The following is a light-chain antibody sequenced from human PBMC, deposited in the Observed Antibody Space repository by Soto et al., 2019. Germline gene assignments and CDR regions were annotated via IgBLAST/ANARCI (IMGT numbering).Light chain of an antibody. CDR2: DVS. J-gene: IGLJ1*01. V-gene: IGLV2-11*01. CDR3: CSYAGSYPSYV. Sequence: QSALTQPRSVSGFPGQSVTISCTGTSSDVGGYNYVSWYQQHPGKAPKLMIYDVSKRPSGVPDRFSGSKSGNTASLTISGLQAEDEADYYCCSYAGSYPSYVFGTGTKVTVL. CDR1: SSDVGGYNY.